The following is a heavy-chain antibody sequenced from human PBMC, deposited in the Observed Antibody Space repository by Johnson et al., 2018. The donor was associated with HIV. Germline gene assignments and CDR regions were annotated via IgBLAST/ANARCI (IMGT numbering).Heavy chain of an antibody. D-gene: IGHD3-22*01. CDR2: IGTAGDT. CDR3: ARGNRQYYYDSSGDAFDI. CDR1: GFTFSSYD. V-gene: IGHV3-13*01. J-gene: IGHJ3*02. Sequence: VQLVESGGGLVQPGRSLRLSCAASGFTFSSYDMHWVRQATGKGLEWVSAIGTAGDTYYPGSVKGRFTISRENAKNSLYLQMNSLRAGDTAVYYCARGNRQYYYDSSGDAFDIWGQGTMVTVSS.